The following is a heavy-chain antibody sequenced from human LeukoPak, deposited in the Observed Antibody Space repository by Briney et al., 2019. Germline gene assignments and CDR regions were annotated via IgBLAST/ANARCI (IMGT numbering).Heavy chain of an antibody. V-gene: IGHV3-7*01. CDR3: ARESQYCSGGSCYSGAFDI. Sequence: GGSLRLSCAASGFTFSSYWMCWVRQAPGKELEWVANIKQDGSEKYYVDSVKGRFTISRDNAKNSLYLQMNSLRAEDTAVYYCARESQYCSGGSCYSGAFDIWGQGTMVTVSS. D-gene: IGHD2-15*01. CDR1: GFTFSSYW. CDR2: IKQDGSEK. J-gene: IGHJ3*02.